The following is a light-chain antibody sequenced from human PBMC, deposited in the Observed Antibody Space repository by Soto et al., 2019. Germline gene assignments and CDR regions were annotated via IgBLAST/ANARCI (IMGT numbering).Light chain of an antibody. CDR3: QQYNNWPPWT. CDR2: GAS. J-gene: IGKJ1*01. CDR1: QSVSSN. Sequence: EIVMTQSPATLSVSPGERATLSCRASQSVSSNLAWYQQKPGQAPRLLIYGASTRATGIPARFSGSGSGTEFTRTISSLQSEDFAVYYCQQYNNWPPWTFGQGTKLELK. V-gene: IGKV3D-15*01.